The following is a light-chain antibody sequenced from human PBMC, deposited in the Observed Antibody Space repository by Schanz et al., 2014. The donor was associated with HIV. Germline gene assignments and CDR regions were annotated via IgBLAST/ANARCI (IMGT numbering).Light chain of an antibody. CDR3: QSYDDSLNAVV. J-gene: IGLJ2*01. V-gene: IGLV1-44*01. Sequence: QSVLTQPPSASGTPGQTVTISCSGSSSNIGSNGVNWYQQFPGTAPKLLISRVPQRTSGVPDRFSGSKSGTSASLVISGLQAEDEADYYCQSYDDSLNAVVFGGGTKLIVV. CDR1: SSNIGSNG. CDR2: RVP.